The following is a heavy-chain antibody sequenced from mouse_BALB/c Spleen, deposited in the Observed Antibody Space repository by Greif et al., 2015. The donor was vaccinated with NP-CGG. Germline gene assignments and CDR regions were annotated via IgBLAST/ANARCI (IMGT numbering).Heavy chain of an antibody. V-gene: IGHV5-6*01. CDR1: GFTFSSYG. D-gene: IGHD4-1*01. J-gene: IGHJ2*01. CDR3: ARETGRGYFDY. Sequence: EVQGVESGGDLVKPGGSLKLSCAASGFTFSSYGMSWVRQTPDKRLEWVATISSGGSYTYYPDSVKGRFTISRDNAKNTLYLQMSSLKSEDTAMYYCARETGRGYFDYWGQGTTLTVSS. CDR2: ISSGGSYT.